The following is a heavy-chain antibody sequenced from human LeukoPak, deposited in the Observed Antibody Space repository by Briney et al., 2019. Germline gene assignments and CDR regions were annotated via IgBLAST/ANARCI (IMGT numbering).Heavy chain of an antibody. CDR2: XNPDSGVT. Sequence: XQAPGQXXXGXXXXNPDSGVTNYAQKFQGRVTMTRDTSINTAYMEMSRLRSDDTAVYYCARDPSGDSSGFPFDHWGQGTLVTVSS. J-gene: IGHJ4*02. D-gene: IGHD3-22*01. V-gene: IGHV1-2*02. CDR3: ARDPSGDSSGFPFDH.